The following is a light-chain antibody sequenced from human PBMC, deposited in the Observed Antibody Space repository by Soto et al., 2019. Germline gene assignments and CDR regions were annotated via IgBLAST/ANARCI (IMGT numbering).Light chain of an antibody. CDR1: SGSVSTSYY. J-gene: IGLJ2*01. Sequence: QAVVTQEPSFSVTPGRTVTLTCGLSSGSVSTSYYPSWYQQTPGQAPRTIIYSTNTPSSGVPDRFSSSILGNKAALTITGAQADDESDYYCVLYMGSGIWVFGGGTKLTVL. CDR3: VLYMGSGIWV. CDR2: STN. V-gene: IGLV8-61*01.